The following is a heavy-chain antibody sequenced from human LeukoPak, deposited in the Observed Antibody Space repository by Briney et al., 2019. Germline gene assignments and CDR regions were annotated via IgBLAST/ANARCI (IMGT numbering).Heavy chain of an antibody. Sequence: SETLSLPCSVSGGCISSSNFHWGWIRPSPGEGLEWIGTIDFRGRTFYNPSLNNRVTISADTSRNQLSLKLSSVTATDTAIYYCVRRVNTYGGWFDRWGQGALVTVSS. CDR3: VRRVNTYGGWFDR. D-gene: IGHD5-18*01. CDR2: IDFRGRT. V-gene: IGHV4-39*01. J-gene: IGHJ5*02. CDR1: GGCISSSNFH.